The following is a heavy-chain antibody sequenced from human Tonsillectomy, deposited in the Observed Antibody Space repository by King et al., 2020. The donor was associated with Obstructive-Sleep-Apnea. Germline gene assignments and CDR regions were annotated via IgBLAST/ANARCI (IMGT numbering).Heavy chain of an antibody. J-gene: IGHJ3*02. CDR1: GYSFNSYW. Sequence: QLVQSGAEVKKPGESLKISCKGSGYSFNSYWIGWVRQMPGKGLEWMGIIYPGDSDTRYSPSFQGQVTISADKSISTAYLQWSSLKASDTAMYYCARSMLYYYDSSGYPDHDAFDIWGQGTMVTVSS. V-gene: IGHV5-51*01. CDR2: IYPGDSDT. D-gene: IGHD3-22*01. CDR3: ARSMLYYYDSSGYPDHDAFDI.